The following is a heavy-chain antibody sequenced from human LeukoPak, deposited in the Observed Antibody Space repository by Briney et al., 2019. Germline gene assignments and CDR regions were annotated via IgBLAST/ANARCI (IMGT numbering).Heavy chain of an antibody. CDR3: ARDELSITIFGVVMSYFDY. D-gene: IGHD3-3*01. J-gene: IGHJ4*02. Sequence: QAGGSLRLSCAVSRFTFSSYAMHWVRLAPGKGVEWVAVVSYDGSNKYYADSVKGRFTISRDNSKNTLYLQMNSLRPEDTAVYYCARDELSITIFGVVMSYFDYWGQGTLVSVSS. CDR2: VSYDGSNK. CDR1: RFTFSSYA. V-gene: IGHV3-30-3*01.